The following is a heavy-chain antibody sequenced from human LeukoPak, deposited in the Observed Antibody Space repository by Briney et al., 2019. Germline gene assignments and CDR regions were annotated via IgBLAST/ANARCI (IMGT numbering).Heavy chain of an antibody. CDR3: ARDGRSGYEDL. D-gene: IGHD5-12*01. J-gene: IGHJ5*02. CDR2: IYTSGST. CDR1: GGSISSYY. V-gene: IGHV4-4*07. Sequence: SETLSLTCTVSGGSISSYYWSWIRQPAGKGLEWIGRIYTSGSTNYNPSLKSRVTISIDTSKNQFSLRLTSVTAADTAIYYCARDGRSGYEDLWGPGTLVTVSS.